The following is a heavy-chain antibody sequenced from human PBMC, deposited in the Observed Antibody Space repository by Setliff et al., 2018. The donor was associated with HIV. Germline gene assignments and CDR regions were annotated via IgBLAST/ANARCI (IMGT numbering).Heavy chain of an antibody. V-gene: IGHV4-34*01. CDR3: ARQSTVAAAGFDF. J-gene: IGHJ4*02. CDR1: GGPFSGHS. Sequence: SETLSLTCAVYGGPFSGHSWTWIRQPPGKGLEWIGEINRSGSANYNRSLKSRVTMSVDTSKRQFSLKLDSVTAADTAIYYCARQSTVAAAGFDFWGQGTLVTVS. CDR2: INRSGSA. D-gene: IGHD6-13*01.